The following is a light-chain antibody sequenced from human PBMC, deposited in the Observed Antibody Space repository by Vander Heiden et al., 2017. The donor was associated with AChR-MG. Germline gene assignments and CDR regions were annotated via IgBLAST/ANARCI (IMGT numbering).Light chain of an antibody. CDR1: QSLLHPDRKTY. Sequence: DIVMTQSPISLSVTPGQPASISCKSSQSLLHPDRKTYLYWYLQKPGQAPQLLIYEVSKRVSAVPDRFSGSGTGTDFTLKISRVEAEDVGIYYCMQSKERPRTFGPGTKVDLK. J-gene: IGKJ3*01. CDR3: MQSKERPRT. CDR2: EVS. V-gene: IGKV2D-29*01.